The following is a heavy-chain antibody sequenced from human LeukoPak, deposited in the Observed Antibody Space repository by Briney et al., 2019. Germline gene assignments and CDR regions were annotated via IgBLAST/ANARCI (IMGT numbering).Heavy chain of an antibody. CDR2: ISSSGIHI. V-gene: IGHV3-21*01. Sequence: GGSLRLSCVASDFTFSSYSMNWVRQAPGKGLEWVSAISSSGIHIDYADSVKGRFTISRDNGKNSLYLQMNSLRAEDTAVYYCARSAGRSGYYYFDYWGQGTLVTVSS. CDR3: ARSAGRSGYYYFDY. D-gene: IGHD3-22*01. CDR1: DFTFSSYS. J-gene: IGHJ4*02.